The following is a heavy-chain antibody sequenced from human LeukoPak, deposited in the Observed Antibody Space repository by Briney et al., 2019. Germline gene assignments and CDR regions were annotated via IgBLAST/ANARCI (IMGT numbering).Heavy chain of an antibody. J-gene: IGHJ6*02. CDR2: INHNGST. D-gene: IGHD3-3*01. CDR3: ARGPPRITIFGVVSPNSGYYYGMDV. V-gene: IGHV4-34*01. Sequence: PSETLSLTCAVYGGSFSGYYWSWIRQPPGKGLEWIGEINHNGSTNYNPSLKSRVTISVDTSKNQFSLKLSSVTAADTAVYYCARGPPRITIFGVVSPNSGYYYGMDVWGQGTTVTVSS. CDR1: GGSFSGYY.